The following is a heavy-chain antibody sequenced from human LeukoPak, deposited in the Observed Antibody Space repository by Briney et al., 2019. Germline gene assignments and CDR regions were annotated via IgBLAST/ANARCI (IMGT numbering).Heavy chain of an antibody. J-gene: IGHJ4*02. CDR3: ARTGPDTAMARPDY. D-gene: IGHD5-18*01. Sequence: PSETLSLTCAVSGGPISSSNWWSWVRQPPGKGLEWIGEIYHSGSTNYNPSLKSRVTISVDKSKNQFSLKLSSVTAADTAVYYCARTGPDTAMARPDYWGQGTLVTVSS. CDR2: IYHSGST. CDR1: GGPISSSNW. V-gene: IGHV4-4*02.